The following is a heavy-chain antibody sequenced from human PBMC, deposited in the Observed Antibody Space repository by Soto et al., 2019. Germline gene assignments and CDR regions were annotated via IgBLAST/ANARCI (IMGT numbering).Heavy chain of an antibody. CDR1: GGSISSSNW. V-gene: IGHV4-4*02. Sequence: PSETLSLTCAVSGGSISSSNWWSWVRQPPGKGLEWIGEIYHSGSTNYNPSLKSRVTISVDKSKNQFSLKLSSVTAADTAVYYCARERRYYYASSGYSRRGVDYWGQGTLVTVS. CDR2: IYHSGST. CDR3: ARERRYYYASSGYSRRGVDY. J-gene: IGHJ4*02. D-gene: IGHD3-22*01.